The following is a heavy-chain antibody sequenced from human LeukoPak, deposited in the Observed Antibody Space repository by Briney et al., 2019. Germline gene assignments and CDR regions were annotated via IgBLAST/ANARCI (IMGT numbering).Heavy chain of an antibody. Sequence: SETLSLTCTISGGSVSDYYWSWIRQSPGKGLEWIGYIYHTGSTSYSPSLKSRVTISADTSQNQFSLKLSSVTAADTAVYYCAREVADYGGYYYYHYMDVWGKGTTVTISS. D-gene: IGHD4-23*01. CDR2: IYHTGST. J-gene: IGHJ6*03. CDR3: AREVADYGGYYYYHYMDV. V-gene: IGHV4-59*02. CDR1: GGSVSDYY.